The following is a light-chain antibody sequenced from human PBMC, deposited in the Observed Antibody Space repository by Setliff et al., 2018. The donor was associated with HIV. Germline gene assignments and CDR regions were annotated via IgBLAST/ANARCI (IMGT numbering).Light chain of an antibody. CDR3: SSYTGRSTFV. CDR2: DVS. CDR1: SSDVGNYNY. J-gene: IGLJ1*01. V-gene: IGLV2-14*01. Sequence: QSALAQPASVSGSPGQSITISCTGISSDVGNYNYVSWYQEHPGKAPKLMIYDVSKRPSGVSNRFSGSKSDNTASLTISGLQAEDEADYHCSSYTGRSTFVFGTGTKVTVL.